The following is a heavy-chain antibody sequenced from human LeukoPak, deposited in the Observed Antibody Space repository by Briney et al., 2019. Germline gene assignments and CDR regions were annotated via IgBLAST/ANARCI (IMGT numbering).Heavy chain of an antibody. D-gene: IGHD2-2*01. CDR3: ARDCSSTSCYANPLGY. Sequence: ASVKVSCKASVGTFSSYAISWVRQAPGQGLEWMGGIIPIFGTANYAQKFQGRVTITADESTSTAYMELSSLRSEDTAVYYCARDCSSTSCYANPLGYWGQGTLVTVSS. CDR1: VGTFSSYA. V-gene: IGHV1-69*13. J-gene: IGHJ4*02. CDR2: IIPIFGTA.